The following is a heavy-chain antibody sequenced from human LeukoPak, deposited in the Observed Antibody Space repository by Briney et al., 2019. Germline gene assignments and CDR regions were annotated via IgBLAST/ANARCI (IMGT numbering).Heavy chain of an antibody. D-gene: IGHD3-10*01. CDR1: GFTFSNYD. CDR3: ARGHGSGYTNWFDP. V-gene: IGHV1-8*01. J-gene: IGHJ5*02. CDR2: MNPTRGNA. Sequence: ASVKVSCKTSGFTFSNYDINWVRQAPGQGLEWMGWMNPTRGNAAYAQKFQGRVTMTRDMSASTVYMELSSLRFEDTAVYYCARGHGSGYTNWFDPWGQGTLVTVSS.